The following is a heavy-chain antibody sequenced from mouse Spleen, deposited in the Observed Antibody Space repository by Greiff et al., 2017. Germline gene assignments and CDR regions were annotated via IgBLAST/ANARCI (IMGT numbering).Heavy chain of an antibody. D-gene: IGHD2-4*01. J-gene: IGHJ2*01. CDR1: GYSITSGYY. Sequence: EVQLQQSGPGLVKPSQSLSLTCSVPGYSITSGYYWNWIRQFPGNKLEWMGYISYDGSNNYNPSLKNRISITRDTSKNQFFLKLNSVTTEDTATYYCARTAIYYDLFDYWGQGTTLTVSS. CDR2: ISYDGSN. V-gene: IGHV3-6*01. CDR3: ARTAIYYDLFDY.